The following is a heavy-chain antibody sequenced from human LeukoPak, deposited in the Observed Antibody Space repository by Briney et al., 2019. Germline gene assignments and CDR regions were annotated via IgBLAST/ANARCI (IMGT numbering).Heavy chain of an antibody. J-gene: IGHJ6*02. CDR1: GYTFTSYD. CDR2: MNPNSGNT. Sequence: ASVKVSCKASGYTFTSYDINWVQQATGQGLEWMGWMNPNSGNTGYAQKFQGRVTMTRNTSISTAYMELSSLRSEDTAVYYCARPTRCSSTSCSYGMDVWGQGTTVTVSS. V-gene: IGHV1-8*01. D-gene: IGHD2-2*01. CDR3: ARPTRCSSTSCSYGMDV.